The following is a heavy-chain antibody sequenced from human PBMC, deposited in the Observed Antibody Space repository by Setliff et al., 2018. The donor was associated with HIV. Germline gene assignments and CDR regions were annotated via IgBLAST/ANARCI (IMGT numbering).Heavy chain of an antibody. CDR3: ARDGLTVPYCGGDCYDWYFDL. V-gene: IGHV1-69*10. CDR1: RGTFSSYG. J-gene: IGHJ2*01. CDR2: IIPILGIA. Sequence: SVKVSCKASRGTFSSYGFNWVRQAPGQGLEWMGGIIPILGIANYAQKFKGRVTITADKSTSTVYMELRSLRSEDTAVYYCARDGLTVPYCGGDCYDWYFDLWGRGTLVTVSS. D-gene: IGHD2-21*02.